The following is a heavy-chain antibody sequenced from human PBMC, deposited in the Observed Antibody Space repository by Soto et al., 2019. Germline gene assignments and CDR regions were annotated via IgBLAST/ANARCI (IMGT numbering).Heavy chain of an antibody. CDR2: IYTSGST. J-gene: IGHJ5*02. CDR3: ARDVRYFDWLLYWFDP. CDR1: GGSISSYY. V-gene: IGHV4-4*07. D-gene: IGHD3-9*01. Sequence: SETLSLTCTVSGGSISSYYWSWIRQPAGKGLEWIGRIYTSGSTNYNPSLKSRVTMSVDTSKNQFSLKLSSVTAADTAVYYCARDVRYFDWLLYWFDPWGQGTRVTVSS.